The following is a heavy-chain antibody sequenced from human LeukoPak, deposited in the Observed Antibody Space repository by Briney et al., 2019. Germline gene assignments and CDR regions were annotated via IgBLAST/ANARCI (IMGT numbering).Heavy chain of an antibody. CDR2: IYTSGST. CDR3: ARHFDY. V-gene: IGHV4-61*02. J-gene: IGHJ4*02. CDR1: GGSISSGSYY. Sequence: PSQTLSLTCTVSGGSISSGSYYWSWIRQPAGKGLEWIGRIYTSGSTNYNPSLKSRVTISVDTSKNQFSLKLSSVTAADTAVYYCARHFDYWGQGTLVTVSS.